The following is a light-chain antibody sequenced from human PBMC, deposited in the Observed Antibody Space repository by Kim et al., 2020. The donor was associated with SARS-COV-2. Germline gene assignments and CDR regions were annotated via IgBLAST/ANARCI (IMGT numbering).Light chain of an antibody. Sequence: ASVTLTCTLSSGHSSYAIAWHQQQPEKGPRYLMKVNSDGSHSKGDGIPDRFSGSSSGAERYLTISSLQSEDEADYYCQTWGAGIVVFGGGTKLTVL. CDR1: SGHSSYA. CDR3: QTWGAGIVV. J-gene: IGLJ2*01. CDR2: VNSDGSH. V-gene: IGLV4-69*01.